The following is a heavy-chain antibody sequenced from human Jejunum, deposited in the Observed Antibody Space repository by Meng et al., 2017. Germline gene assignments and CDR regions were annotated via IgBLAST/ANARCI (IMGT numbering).Heavy chain of an antibody. CDR2: MYQSGTT. CDR1: GASISSGNW. J-gene: IGHJ4*02. Sequence: VRVKESGPGLVQPSETLSLTCSVSGASISSGNWWSWVRQPPGKGLEWIGEMYQSGTTNYNPSLKSRVTILLDTSKNQLSLELTSVTAADTAVYYCARHISVTGTRGFDYWGQGTLVTVSS. CDR3: ARHISVTGTRGFDY. D-gene: IGHD6-19*01. V-gene: IGHV4-4*02.